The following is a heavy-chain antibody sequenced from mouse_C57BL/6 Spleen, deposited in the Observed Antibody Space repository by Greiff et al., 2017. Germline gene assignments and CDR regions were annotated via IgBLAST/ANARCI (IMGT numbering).Heavy chain of an antibody. CDR2: ISSGSSTI. Sequence: EVKLQESGGGLVKPGGSLRLSCAASGFTFSDYGMHWVRQAPEKGLEWVAYISSGSSTIYYADTVKGQFTISRDNAKNTLFLQMTSLRSEDTAMYYCARKDDGYSYYYAMDYWGQGTSVTVSS. CDR3: ARKDDGYSYYYAMDY. D-gene: IGHD2-3*01. CDR1: GFTFSDYG. J-gene: IGHJ4*01. V-gene: IGHV5-17*01.